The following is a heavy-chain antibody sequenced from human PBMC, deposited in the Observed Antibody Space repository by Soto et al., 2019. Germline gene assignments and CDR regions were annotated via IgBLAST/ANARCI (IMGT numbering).Heavy chain of an antibody. CDR2: ISGSGGST. J-gene: IGHJ4*02. D-gene: IGHD2-2*01. Sequence: GGSLRLSCAASGFTFSSYAMSWVHQAPGKGLEWVSAISGSGGSTYYADSVKGRFTISRDNSKNTLYLQMNSLRAEDTAVYYCAKDLGGLGYCSSTSCYEGPFDYWGQGTLVTVSS. CDR3: AKDLGGLGYCSSTSCYEGPFDY. CDR1: GFTFSSYA. V-gene: IGHV3-23*01.